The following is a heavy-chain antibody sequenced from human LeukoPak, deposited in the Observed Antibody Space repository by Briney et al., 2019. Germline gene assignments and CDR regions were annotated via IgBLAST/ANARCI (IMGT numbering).Heavy chain of an antibody. J-gene: IGHJ6*03. Sequence: PSETLSLTCTVSGGSISSYYWSWIRQPPGKGLEWIGYIYYSGSTNYNPSLKSRVPISVDTSKNQVSLKLSSVTAADTAVYYCARGRIASGAYYYYMDVWGKGTTVTVSS. CDR1: GGSISSYY. V-gene: IGHV4-59*12. D-gene: IGHD2-21*01. CDR2: IYYSGST. CDR3: ARGRIASGAYYYYMDV.